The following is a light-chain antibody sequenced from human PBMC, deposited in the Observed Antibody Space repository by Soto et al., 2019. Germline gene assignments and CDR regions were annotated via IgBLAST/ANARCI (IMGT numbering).Light chain of an antibody. CDR1: NIGSKS. CDR3: QVWDSSSDRLYV. V-gene: IGLV3-21*02. CDR2: DDS. Sequence: SYEVTQPPSVSVAPGQTARITCGGTNIGSKSVHWYQQEPGQAPVLVVYDDSDRPSGIPERFSGSNSGNTATLTISRVEAGDEADYYCQVWDSSSDRLYVFGTGTKVTVL. J-gene: IGLJ1*01.